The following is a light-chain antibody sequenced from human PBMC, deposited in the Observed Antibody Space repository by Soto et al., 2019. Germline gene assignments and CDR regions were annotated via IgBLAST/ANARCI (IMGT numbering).Light chain of an antibody. Sequence: DIQMTQSPSSLSASVGDRVTITCRASQSISNHLNWYQQKPGKAPKLLIYAASSLQSGVPSRFSGSGSGTELTLTISSLQPDDFATYYCRQYNTFPLTFGGGTKVDIK. V-gene: IGKV1-39*01. CDR2: AAS. CDR1: QSISNH. J-gene: IGKJ4*01. CDR3: RQYNTFPLT.